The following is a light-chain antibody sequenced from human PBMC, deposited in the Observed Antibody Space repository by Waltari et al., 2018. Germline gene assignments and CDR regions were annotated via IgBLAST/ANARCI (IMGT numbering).Light chain of an antibody. CDR3: QQSSSWPRS. CDR1: QRVSYY. V-gene: IGKV3-11*01. CDR2: SAS. Sequence: VLTHSLATLSLCPGEIATLSCRASQRVSYYLAWYQQKLCPSPRRHIYSASNRATGIQARFSGSGSGSGFTLTISSLGPEEFAVYYCQQSSSWPRSFGQRTKVEIK. J-gene: IGKJ1*01.